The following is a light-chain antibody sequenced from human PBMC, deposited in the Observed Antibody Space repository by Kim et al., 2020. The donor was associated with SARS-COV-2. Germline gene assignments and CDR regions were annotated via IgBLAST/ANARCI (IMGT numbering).Light chain of an antibody. J-gene: IGLJ3*02. V-gene: IGLV2-23*02. Sequence: QSALTQPASVSGSPGQSITISCTGTSSDVGSYNLVPWYQQHPGKAPKLMIYEVSKRPSGVSNRFPGYKSGNTASLTISGLQAEDEADYYCCSYAGSSTWVFGGGTQLTVL. CDR3: CSYAGSSTWV. CDR1: SSDVGSYNL. CDR2: EVS.